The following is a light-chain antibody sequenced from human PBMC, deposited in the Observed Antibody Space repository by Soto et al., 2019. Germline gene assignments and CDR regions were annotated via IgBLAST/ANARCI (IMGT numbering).Light chain of an antibody. CDR1: TSDVGRYKF. J-gene: IGLJ2*01. CDR2: EVS. V-gene: IGLV2-14*01. CDR3: SSSTDTDTLVI. Sequence: QSALTQPASVSGSPGQSITISCTGTTSDVGRYKFVSWYQHHPGKAPKLLIFEVSNRHSGVSSRFSGSKSGNTASLTISGLQTEDEATYYCSSSTDTDTLVIFGGGTQLTVL.